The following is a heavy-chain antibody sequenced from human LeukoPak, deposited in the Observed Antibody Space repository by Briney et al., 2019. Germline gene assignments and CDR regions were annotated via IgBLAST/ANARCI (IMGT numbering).Heavy chain of an antibody. D-gene: IGHD3-16*01. Sequence: AGGSLRLSCAASGFTVSSNYMSWVRRASGKGLEWVSVIYSGGSTYYADYVKGRFTISRDNSKNTMYLQMNSLRAEDTAAYYCARARNYDYVWGSYPPAGYYFDYWGQGTLVTVSS. J-gene: IGHJ4*02. CDR3: ARARNYDYVWGSYPPAGYYFDY. CDR2: IYSGGST. CDR1: GFTVSSNY. V-gene: IGHV3-53*01.